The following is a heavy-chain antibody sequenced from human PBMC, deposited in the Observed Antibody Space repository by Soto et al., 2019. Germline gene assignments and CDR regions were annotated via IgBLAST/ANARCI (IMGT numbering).Heavy chain of an antibody. Sequence: EVQLVESGGGLVQPGGSLRLSCVVSGITFSTYRMHWVRQAPGKGLVWVSHIKSDGTVTHYTDSVRGRFIISRDNAKNTFFLQMNSLRAEDTAVYYCAREKYDFWRGYYLDYWGQGTLVTVSS. CDR1: GITFSTYR. J-gene: IGHJ4*02. D-gene: IGHD3-3*01. CDR2: IKSDGTVT. CDR3: AREKYDFWRGYYLDY. V-gene: IGHV3-74*01.